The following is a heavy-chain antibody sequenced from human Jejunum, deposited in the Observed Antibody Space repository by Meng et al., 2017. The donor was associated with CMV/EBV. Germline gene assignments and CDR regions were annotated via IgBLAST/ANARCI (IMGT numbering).Heavy chain of an antibody. CDR1: GFTVSSYD. CDR3: ARCLGDRLRHYFDS. Sequence: AGFTVSSYDLSWVRQAPGKGLEWVSTISGSSVYTYYAGSVKGRFTISRDSSESTLYLQMNSLRAEDTAVYYCARCLGDRLRHYFDSWGQGTLVTVSS. CDR2: ISGSSVYT. J-gene: IGHJ4*02. D-gene: IGHD3-16*01. V-gene: IGHV3-23*01.